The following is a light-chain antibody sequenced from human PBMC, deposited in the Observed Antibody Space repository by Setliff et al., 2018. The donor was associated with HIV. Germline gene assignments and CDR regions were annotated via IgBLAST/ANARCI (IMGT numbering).Light chain of an antibody. CDR1: RSLGSNS. V-gene: IGKV3-20*01. CDR2: GTS. CDR3: QQYDSSPLT. J-gene: IGKJ4*01. Sequence: DIVLTQSPGTLSLSPGERVTLSCRASRSLGSNSLAWYQQKPGQAPRLLIYGTSYRATGIPDRFSGGGSGTDFTLSIRRLEPEDFAVYYCQQYDSSPLTFGGGTKWIS.